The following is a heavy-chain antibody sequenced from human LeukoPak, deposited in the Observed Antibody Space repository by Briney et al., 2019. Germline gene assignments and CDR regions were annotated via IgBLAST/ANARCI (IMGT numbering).Heavy chain of an antibody. Sequence: HSGGSLRLSCSASGFTFSSYWMSWVRQAPGKGLEWMANIKQDGGDQNYVDSVKGRLTISRDNAKNSLFLQMNSLRAEDTAVYYCARDGILIYAFDIWGQGTMVTVSP. CDR1: GFTFSSYW. CDR2: IKQDGGDQ. D-gene: IGHD1-1*01. V-gene: IGHV3-7*01. J-gene: IGHJ3*02. CDR3: ARDGILIYAFDI.